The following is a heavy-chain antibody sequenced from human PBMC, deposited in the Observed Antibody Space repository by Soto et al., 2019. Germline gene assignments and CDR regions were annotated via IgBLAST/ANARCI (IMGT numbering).Heavy chain of an antibody. Sequence: GGSLRLSCAASGFTFSSYSMNWVRQAPGKGLEWVSSISISSSYKYSADSVKGRFTISRDNAKNSLYLQMNSLRAEDTAVCYCARGEYGMDVWGQGTTVTVSS. J-gene: IGHJ6*02. V-gene: IGHV3-21*01. CDR2: ISISSSYK. CDR3: ARGEYGMDV. CDR1: GFTFSSYS.